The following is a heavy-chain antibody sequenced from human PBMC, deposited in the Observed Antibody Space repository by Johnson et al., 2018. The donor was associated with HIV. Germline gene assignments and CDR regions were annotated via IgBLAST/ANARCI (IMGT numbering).Heavy chain of an antibody. CDR3: ARWGRGSFVLVVYARSDAFDI. V-gene: IGHV3-11*04. D-gene: IGHD2-8*02. CDR1: GFTFSDYY. J-gene: IGHJ3*02. Sequence: VQLVESGGGLVKPGGSLRLSCAASGFTFSDYYMSWIRQAPGKGLEWVSYISSSGSTIYYADSVKGRFTISRDNAKNSLYLQMNSLRAEDKAVYYCARWGRGSFVLVVYARSDAFDIWGQGTMVTVSS. CDR2: ISSSGSTI.